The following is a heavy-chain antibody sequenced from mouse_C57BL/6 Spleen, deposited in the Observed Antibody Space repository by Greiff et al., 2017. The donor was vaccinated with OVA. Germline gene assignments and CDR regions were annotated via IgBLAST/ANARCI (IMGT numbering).Heavy chain of an antibody. J-gene: IGHJ4*01. V-gene: IGHV2-9-1*01. Sequence: VKLVESGPGLVAPSQSLSITCTVSGFSLTSYAISWVRQPPGKGLEWLGVIWTGGGTNYNSALKSRLSISKDNSKSQVFLKMNSLQTDDTARYYCARNLGLRGTDYAMDYWGQGTSVTVSS. D-gene: IGHD2-2*01. CDR3: ARNLGLRGTDYAMDY. CDR2: IWTGGGT. CDR1: GFSLTSYA.